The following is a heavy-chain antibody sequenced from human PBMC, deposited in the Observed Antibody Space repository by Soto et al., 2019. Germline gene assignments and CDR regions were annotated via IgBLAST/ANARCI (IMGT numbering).Heavy chain of an antibody. Sequence: PGGSLRRSCASSGFTFSSFAMIWMRQAPGKGLEWVSAISGNSGSTYYADSVKGRFTISRDNSKNTLYLQMNSLRAEDTAVYYCSNQLGYCSGGTRPFDYWGQGTLVTVSS. V-gene: IGHV3-23*01. CDR3: SNQLGYCSGGTRPFDY. CDR1: GFTFSSFA. J-gene: IGHJ4*02. D-gene: IGHD2-15*01. CDR2: ISGNSGST.